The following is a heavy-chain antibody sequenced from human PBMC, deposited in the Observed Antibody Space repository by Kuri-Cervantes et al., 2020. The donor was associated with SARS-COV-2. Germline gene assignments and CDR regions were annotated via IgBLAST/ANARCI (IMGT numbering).Heavy chain of an antibody. D-gene: IGHD3-10*01. CDR2: ISYDGSNK. CDR1: GFTFSSYA. V-gene: IGHV3-30*04. J-gene: IGHJ4*02. Sequence: SCAASGFTFSSYAMHWVRQAPGKGLEWVAVISYDGSNKYYADSVKGRFTISRDNSKNTLYLQMNSLRAEDTAVYYCARDLAFGDLPGGYWGQGNQVTVSS. CDR3: ARDLAFGDLPGGY.